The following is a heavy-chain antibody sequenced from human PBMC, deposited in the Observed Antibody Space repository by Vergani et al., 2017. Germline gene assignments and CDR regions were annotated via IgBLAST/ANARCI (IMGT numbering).Heavy chain of an antibody. CDR3: ALAESSTSCINXVCITPETGSWFDP. CDR2: ITPFNGNT. J-gene: IGHJ5*02. D-gene: IGHD2-2*01. CDR1: GYTFTYRY. Sequence: QMQLVQSGAEVKKTGSSVKVSCKASGYTFTYRYLHWVRQAPGQALEWMGWITPFNGNTNYAQKFQDRVTITRDRSMSTAYMELSSLRSEDTAMYYCALAESSTSCINXVCITPETGSWFDPWGQGTLVTFSS. V-gene: IGHV1-45*02.